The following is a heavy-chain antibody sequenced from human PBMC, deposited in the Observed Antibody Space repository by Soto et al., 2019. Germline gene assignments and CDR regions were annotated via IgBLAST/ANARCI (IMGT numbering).Heavy chain of an antibody. V-gene: IGHV4-59*01. CDR2: VSYSGST. D-gene: IGHD3-16*01. J-gene: IGHJ6*02. Sequence: SETLSLTCTVSGGSISGYYWSWLWQPPGQGLEWIGYVSYSGSTNYNPSLKSRVTIPVDTSKTHFSLKLTYVTAADTAVYYCAIDRTTPFGINSCYYGMDVWGQGTTVTVSS. CDR3: AIDRTTPFGINSCYYGMDV. CDR1: GGSISGYY.